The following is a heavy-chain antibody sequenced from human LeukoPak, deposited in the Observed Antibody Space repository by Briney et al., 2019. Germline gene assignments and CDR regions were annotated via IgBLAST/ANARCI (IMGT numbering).Heavy chain of an antibody. V-gene: IGHV1-18*04. CDR3: ARDSSTNGGPGSY. J-gene: IGHJ4*02. CDR1: GYTFTSYG. CDR2: ISAYNGNT. D-gene: IGHD7-27*01. Sequence: ASVTVSCKASGYTFTSYGISWVRQAPGQGLEWMGWISAYNGNTNYAQMLQGRVTMTTDTSTGTAYMKLRSLRSDDTAVYYCARDSSTNGGPGSYWGQGTLVTVSS.